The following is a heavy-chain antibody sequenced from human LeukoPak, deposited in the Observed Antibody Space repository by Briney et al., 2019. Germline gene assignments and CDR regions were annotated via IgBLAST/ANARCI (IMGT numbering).Heavy chain of an antibody. Sequence: PGGSLRLSCAASGFTFSTYGMSWVRQAPGKGLEWVSGISASGGSTNYADSVKGRFTISRDNSKNTLYLQMNSLRAEDTAVYYCAKLIMIVPQGGFDYWGQGTLVTVSS. D-gene: IGHD3-22*01. CDR3: AKLIMIVPQGGFDY. V-gene: IGHV3-23*01. CDR1: GFTFSTYG. J-gene: IGHJ4*02. CDR2: ISASGGST.